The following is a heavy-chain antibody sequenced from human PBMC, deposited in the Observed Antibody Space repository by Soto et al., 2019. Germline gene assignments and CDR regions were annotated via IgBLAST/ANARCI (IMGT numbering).Heavy chain of an antibody. V-gene: IGHV2-5*02. Sequence: SGPTLVNPTQTLTLTCAFSGSSLSTSGVGVGWIRQPPGKALEWLAVIYWDDSKHYSPSLRSRLTITKDTSKSQVVLTMTNMDPMDTGTYYCAHKGPEDWPLDYWGQGTLVTVSS. CDR3: AHKGPEDWPLDY. CDR1: GSSLSTSGVG. J-gene: IGHJ4*02. CDR2: IYWDDSK. D-gene: IGHD3-9*01.